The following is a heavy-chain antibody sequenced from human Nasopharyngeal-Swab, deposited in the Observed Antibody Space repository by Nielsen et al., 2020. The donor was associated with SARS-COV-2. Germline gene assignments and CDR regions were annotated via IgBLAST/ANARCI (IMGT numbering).Heavy chain of an antibody. CDR2: IYYSGST. CDR3: ARGLQYYDFWSGHYATNWFDP. V-gene: IGHV4-39*07. J-gene: IGHJ5*02. D-gene: IGHD3-3*01. CDR1: GGSISSSSYY. Sequence: GSLRLSCTVSGGSISSSSYYWGWIRQPPGKGLEWIGSIYYSGSTYYNPSLKSRVTISVDTSKNQFSLKLSSVTAADTAVYYCARGLQYYDFWSGHYATNWFDPWGQGTLATVSS.